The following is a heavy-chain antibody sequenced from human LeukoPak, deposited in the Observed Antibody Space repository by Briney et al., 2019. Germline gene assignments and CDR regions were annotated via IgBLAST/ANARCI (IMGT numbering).Heavy chain of an antibody. J-gene: IGHJ4*02. CDR3: ARVGDTAMAPFAS. Sequence: LETLSLTCAVYGGSLSNYYWSWIRQPPGKGLEWVGEINHGGSTNYNPSLKSRATISIDMSKNQFSLNLNSVTAADTAAYYCARVGDTAMAPFASWGQGILVTVSS. CDR2: INHGGST. V-gene: IGHV4-34*01. CDR1: GGSLSNYY. D-gene: IGHD5-18*01.